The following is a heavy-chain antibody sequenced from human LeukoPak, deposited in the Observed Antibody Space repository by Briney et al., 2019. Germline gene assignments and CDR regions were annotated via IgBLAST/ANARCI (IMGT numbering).Heavy chain of an antibody. CDR1: GGSFRGYY. V-gene: IGHV4-34*01. CDR2: INHSGSI. D-gene: IGHD5-24*01. Sequence: SETLSLTCAVHGGSFRGYYWSWIRHPPGKGREWMGEINHSGSINYRPSLTGGVTISVDTSKIQFFLKLSSVTAADAGVYYCARLKGERWLHFRNFDYWGQGTLVTVSS. J-gene: IGHJ4*02. CDR3: ARLKGERWLHFRNFDY.